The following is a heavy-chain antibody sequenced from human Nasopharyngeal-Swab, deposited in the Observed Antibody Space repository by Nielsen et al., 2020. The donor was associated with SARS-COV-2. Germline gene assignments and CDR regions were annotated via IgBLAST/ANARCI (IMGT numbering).Heavy chain of an antibody. V-gene: IGHV4-39*01. J-gene: IGHJ1*01. CDR3: ARQMGRGSGWYSEYFQY. Sequence: SETLSLTCTVSGGSISSSSYYWGWIRKPPGKGLEWIGSIYYSGSTYYNPSLKSRVTISVDTSKNQFSLKLSSVTAADTAVYYCARQMGRGSGWYSEYFQYWGQGTLVTVSS. CDR2: IYYSGST. CDR1: GGSISSSSYY. D-gene: IGHD6-19*01.